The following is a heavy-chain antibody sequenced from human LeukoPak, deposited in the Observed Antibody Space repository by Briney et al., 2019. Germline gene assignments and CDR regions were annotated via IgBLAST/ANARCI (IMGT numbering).Heavy chain of an antibody. J-gene: IGHJ4*02. Sequence: GGSLRLSCAASGFTFSAYAMSWVRQAPGKGLEWVSAIGGSDGSTFYAGPVKGRFTISRDSSKNTLYLQMNSLRAEDTAVYYCAKGVGATPFDYWGQGTLVTVSS. CDR1: GFTFSAYA. V-gene: IGHV3-23*01. D-gene: IGHD1-26*01. CDR2: IGGSDGST. CDR3: AKGVGATPFDY.